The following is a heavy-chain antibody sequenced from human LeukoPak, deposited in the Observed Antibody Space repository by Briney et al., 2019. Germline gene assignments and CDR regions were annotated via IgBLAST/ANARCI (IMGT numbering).Heavy chain of an antibody. CDR2: ISGSGGST. D-gene: IGHD4-17*01. J-gene: IGHJ3*01. V-gene: IGHV3-23*01. CDR3: AKHRHSTVTSLYLDSFDV. CDR1: GFTFSSCA. Sequence: GGSLRLSCAASGFTFSSCAMSWVRQAPGKGLEWVSTISGSGGSTYYADSVKGRFTISKDNSKSTLFLQMNSLRAEDTAVYYCAKHRHSTVTSLYLDSFDVWRQGTVVTVSS.